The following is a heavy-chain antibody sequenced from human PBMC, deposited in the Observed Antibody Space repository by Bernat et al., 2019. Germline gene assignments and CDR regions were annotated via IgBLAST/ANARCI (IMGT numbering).Heavy chain of an antibody. CDR1: GGSISSGDYY. Sequence: QVQLQESGPGLVKPSQTLSLTCTVSGGSISSGDYYWSWIRQPPGKGLEWIGYIYYSGSTYYNPSLKSRVTISVDTSRNQFYLKLRSVTAADTAVYYCARVAVTGTGGNFDYWGQGTLVTVSS. D-gene: IGHD1-7*01. CDR3: ARVAVTGTGGNFDY. V-gene: IGHV4-30-4*01. J-gene: IGHJ4*02. CDR2: IYYSGST.